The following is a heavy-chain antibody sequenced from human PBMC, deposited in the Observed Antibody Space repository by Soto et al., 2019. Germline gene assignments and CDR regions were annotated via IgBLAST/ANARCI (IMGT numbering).Heavy chain of an antibody. D-gene: IGHD3-3*02. Sequence: QVQLVQPGAEVSKPGASVKVSCKASGDIFTNFDFNWVRQATGQGLEWIGWMRANSGDTGHDQKFQGRVSMTRDTSMSTAYMELSSLRAEDTAVYYCARYIYGQGFKAWGQGTLVFVSS. V-gene: IGHV1-8*01. CDR3: ARYIYGQGFKA. J-gene: IGHJ5*02. CDR1: GDIFTNFD. CDR2: MRANSGDT.